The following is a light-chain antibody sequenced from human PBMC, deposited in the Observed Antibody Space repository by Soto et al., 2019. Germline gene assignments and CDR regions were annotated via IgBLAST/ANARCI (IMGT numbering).Light chain of an antibody. CDR2: EVI. J-gene: IGLJ2*01. CDR1: SSDVGGYDY. V-gene: IGLV2-14*01. Sequence: QSALTQCASVSGSPGQSITIPCTGTSSDVGGYDYVSWYQQHPGKVPKLIIYEVIKRPSGVSHRFSGSKSGNTASLTISGLQTEDEADYYCSSYTTSSALVFGGGTKVTVL. CDR3: SSYTTSSALV.